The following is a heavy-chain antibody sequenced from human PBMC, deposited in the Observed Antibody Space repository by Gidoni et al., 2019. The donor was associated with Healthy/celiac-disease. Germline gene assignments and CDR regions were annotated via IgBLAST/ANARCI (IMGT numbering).Heavy chain of an antibody. D-gene: IGHD5-18*01. V-gene: IGHV4-4*07. CDR3: ARSVGASYGSYYYYGMDV. J-gene: IGHJ6*02. CDR2: IYTSGST. CDR1: GGSISSYY. Sequence: QVQLQASGPGLFKPSETLSPTSTVSGGSISSYYWSWFRPPAGKGLEWIGRIYTSGSTNYNPSLKSRVTMSVDTSKNQFSLKLSSVTAADTAVYYCARSVGASYGSYYYYGMDVWGQGTTVTVSS.